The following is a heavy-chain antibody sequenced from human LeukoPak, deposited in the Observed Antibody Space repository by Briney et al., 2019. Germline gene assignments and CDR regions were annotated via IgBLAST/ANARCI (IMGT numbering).Heavy chain of an antibody. CDR2: IYYSGST. V-gene: IGHV4-59*12. Sequence: SETLSLTCTVSGGSISSYYWSWIRQPPGKGLEWIGSIYYSGSTYYNPSLKSRVTISVDTSKNQFSLKLSSVTAADTAVYYCASWNGGIDYWGQGTLVTVSS. J-gene: IGHJ4*02. CDR1: GGSISSYY. CDR3: ASWNGGIDY. D-gene: IGHD4-23*01.